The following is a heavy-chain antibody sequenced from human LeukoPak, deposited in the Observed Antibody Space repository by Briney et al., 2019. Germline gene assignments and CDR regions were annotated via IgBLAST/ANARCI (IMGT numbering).Heavy chain of an antibody. J-gene: IGHJ3*02. D-gene: IGHD6-13*01. Sequence: GGSLRLSCAASGFTFSSYAMSWVRQAPGKGLEWVSAISGSGGSTYYADSVKGRFTISRDNSKNTLYLQMNSLRAEDTAIYYCAKDRLARGIAAAGDAFDIWGQGTMVTVSS. CDR3: AKDRLARGIAAAGDAFDI. CDR2: ISGSGGST. V-gene: IGHV3-23*01. CDR1: GFTFSSYA.